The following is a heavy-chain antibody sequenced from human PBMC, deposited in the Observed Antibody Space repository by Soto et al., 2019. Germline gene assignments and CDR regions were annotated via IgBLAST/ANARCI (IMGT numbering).Heavy chain of an antibody. Sequence: PGGSLRLSCAASGFSFSSYSMNWVRQTPGKGLEWVSSINRGSTVINYADSVKGRFTISRDNARNSLSLQMNSLRAEDTAVYYCLNGDYYVGPGTLVTVSS. CDR2: INRGSTVI. J-gene: IGHJ4*02. CDR3: LNGDYY. V-gene: IGHV3-48*01. CDR1: GFSFSSYS. D-gene: IGHD3-16*01.